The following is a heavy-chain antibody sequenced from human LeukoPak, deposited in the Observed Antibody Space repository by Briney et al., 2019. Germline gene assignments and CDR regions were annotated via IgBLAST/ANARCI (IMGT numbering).Heavy chain of an antibody. CDR1: GYTFTSYG. Sequence: ASVKVSCKASGYTFTSYGISWVRQSPGQGLEWMGWISAYNGNTNYAQKLQGRVTMTTDTSTSTAYMELRSLRSDDTAVYYCATVYYYGSGSYYNPLDYWGQGTLVTVSS. D-gene: IGHD3-10*01. V-gene: IGHV1-18*01. CDR2: ISAYNGNT. J-gene: IGHJ4*02. CDR3: ATVYYYGSGSYYNPLDY.